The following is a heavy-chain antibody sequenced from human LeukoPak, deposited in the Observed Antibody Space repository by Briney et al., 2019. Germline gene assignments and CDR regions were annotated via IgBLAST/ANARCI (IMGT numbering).Heavy chain of an antibody. CDR3: VRAYYDFWSGYFHDAFDI. J-gene: IGHJ3*02. CDR2: IYHSGST. D-gene: IGHD3-3*01. Sequence: SETLSLTCTVSGYSISSGYYWGWIRQPPGKGLEWIGSIYHSGSTYYNASLKSRVTISVDTSKNQFSLKLSSVTAADTAVYYCVRAYYDFWSGYFHDAFDIWGQGTMVTVSS. V-gene: IGHV4-38-2*02. CDR1: GYSISSGYY.